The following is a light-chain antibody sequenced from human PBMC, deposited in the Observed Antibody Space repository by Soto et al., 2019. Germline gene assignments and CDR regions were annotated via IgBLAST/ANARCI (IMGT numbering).Light chain of an antibody. J-gene: IGLJ1*01. CDR1: SSDVGSCKF. V-gene: IGLV2-8*01. Sequence: QAALTQPPSASGSPGQSVTISCTGTSSDVGSCKFVSWYQQYPGKAPKLIIFEVSQRPSGVPERFSGFKSGNTASLTVSGLQAEDEADYYCSSCGGSNNPYVFGTGTKLTVL. CDR3: SSCGGSNNPYV. CDR2: EVS.